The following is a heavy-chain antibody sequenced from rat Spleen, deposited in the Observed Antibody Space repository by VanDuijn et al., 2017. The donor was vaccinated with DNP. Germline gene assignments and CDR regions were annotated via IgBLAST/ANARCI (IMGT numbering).Heavy chain of an antibody. CDR1: GFSLTDYN. CDR3: ASITTVFEY. J-gene: IGHJ2*01. D-gene: IGHD1-1*01. V-gene: IGHV2S12*01. CDR2: IASGGST. Sequence: QVQLKESGPGMVQPSQTLSLTCTVSGFSLTDYNILWVRQLPGKVLEWVAAIASGGSTFYNSGLKSRLRISRDTSKSQVFLQMNSLQTEDTAMYFCASITTVFEYWGQGVMVTVSS.